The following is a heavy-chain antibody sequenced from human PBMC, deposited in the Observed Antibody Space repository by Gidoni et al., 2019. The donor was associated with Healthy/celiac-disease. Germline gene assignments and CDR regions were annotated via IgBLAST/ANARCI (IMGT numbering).Heavy chain of an antibody. Sequence: EVQLLESGGGLVQPGGSLRLSCAASGFTFSSYAMSWVRQAPGKGLEWVSAISGSGGSTYYADSVKGRFTISRDNSKNTLYLQMNSLRAEDTAVYYCARRLGYCSSTSCYLGYYMDVWGKGTTVTVSS. D-gene: IGHD2-2*01. CDR3: ARRLGYCSSTSCYLGYYMDV. CDR2: ISGSGGST. CDR1: GFTFSSYA. V-gene: IGHV3-23*01. J-gene: IGHJ6*03.